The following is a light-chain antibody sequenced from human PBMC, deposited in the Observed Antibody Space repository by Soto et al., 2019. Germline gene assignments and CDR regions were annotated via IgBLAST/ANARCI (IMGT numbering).Light chain of an antibody. Sequence: PGERATLSCRASQRVSSSFLAWYQQKPGQSPRLLMYGASSRATGIPDRFSGSGSGTDFTLIISRLEPEDFAVYYCQQYGSSPYTFGQGTKLEIK. J-gene: IGKJ2*01. CDR2: GAS. V-gene: IGKV3-20*01. CDR3: QQYGSSPYT. CDR1: QRVSSSF.